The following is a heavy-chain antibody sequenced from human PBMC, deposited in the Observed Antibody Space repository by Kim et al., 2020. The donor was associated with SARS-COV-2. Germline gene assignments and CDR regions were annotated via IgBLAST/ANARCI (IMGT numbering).Heavy chain of an antibody. D-gene: IGHD3-16*01. CDR1: GFTFSSYS. Sequence: GGSLRLSCAASGFTFSSYSMNWVRQAPGKGLEWVSYISSSSSTIYYADSVKGRFTISRDNAKNSLYLQMNSLRDEDTAVYYCASPARLGDYVWGSWYGPFDYWGQGTLVTVSS. CDR2: ISSSSSTI. V-gene: IGHV3-48*02. J-gene: IGHJ4*02. CDR3: ASPARLGDYVWGSWYGPFDY.